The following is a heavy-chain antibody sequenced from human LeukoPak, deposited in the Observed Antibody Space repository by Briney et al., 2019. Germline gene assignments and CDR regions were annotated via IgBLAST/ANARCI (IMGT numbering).Heavy chain of an antibody. CDR3: ARADYGGNAGGF. CDR1: GFTFGDYA. J-gene: IGHJ4*02. D-gene: IGHD4-23*01. Sequence: GGSLRLSCAASGFTFGDYAMSWFRQAPGKGLEWVGFIRAKTYGGTTQYAASVKDRFTISRDDSKSIAYLQMNSLKTEDTAVYYCARADYGGNAGGFWGQGTLVTVSS. V-gene: IGHV3-49*03. CDR2: IRAKTYGGTT.